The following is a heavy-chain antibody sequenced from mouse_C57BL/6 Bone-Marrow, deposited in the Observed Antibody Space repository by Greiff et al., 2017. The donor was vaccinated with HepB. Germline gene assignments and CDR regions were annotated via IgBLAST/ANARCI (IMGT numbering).Heavy chain of an antibody. CDR3: ARRNALLDYFDY. J-gene: IGHJ2*01. V-gene: IGHV1-18*01. CDR2: INPNNGGT. CDR1: GYTFTDYN. D-gene: IGHD2-10*01. Sequence: VQLQQSGPELVKPGASVKIPCKASGYTFTDYNMDWVKQSHGKSLEWIGDINPNNGGTIYNQKFKGKATLTVDKSSSTAYMELRSLTSEDTAVYYCARRNALLDYFDYWGQGTTLTVSS.